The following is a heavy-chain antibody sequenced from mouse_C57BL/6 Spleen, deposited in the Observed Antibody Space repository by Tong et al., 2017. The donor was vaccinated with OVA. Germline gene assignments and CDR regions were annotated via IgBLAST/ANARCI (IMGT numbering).Heavy chain of an antibody. CDR1: GYTFTDYN. CDR3: ARGPSTVVAHWYCDV. D-gene: IGHD1-1*01. J-gene: IGHJ1*03. V-gene: IGHV1-18*01. CDR2: INPNDGGT. Sequence: EVQLQESGPELVKPGASVKIPCKASGYTFTDYNMDWVKQSHGKSLEWIGDINPNDGGTIYNQKFKGKATLTVDKSSSTAYMGLRSLTSEDTAVYYCARGPSTVVAHWYCDVWGTGNKLPVSS.